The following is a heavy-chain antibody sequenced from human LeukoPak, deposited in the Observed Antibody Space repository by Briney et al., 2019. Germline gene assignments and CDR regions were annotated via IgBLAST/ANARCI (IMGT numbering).Heavy chain of an antibody. Sequence: GGSLRLSCAASGFTFSSYAMSWVRQAPGKGLEWISAISGSGYSTYYADSVKGRFTISRDNSKNTLYLQMNSLRAEDAAVYYCAKEAGYSGYDYPDYWGQGTLVTVSS. CDR3: AKEAGYSGYDYPDY. CDR1: GFTFSSYA. CDR2: ISGSGYST. D-gene: IGHD5-12*01. V-gene: IGHV3-23*01. J-gene: IGHJ4*02.